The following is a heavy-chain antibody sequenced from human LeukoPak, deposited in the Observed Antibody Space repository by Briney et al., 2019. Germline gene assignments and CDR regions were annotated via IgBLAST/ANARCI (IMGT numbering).Heavy chain of an antibody. CDR3: TRHPTAMVNFDY. CDR2: IRRKANSYAT. V-gene: IGHV3-73*01. D-gene: IGHD5-18*01. J-gene: IGHJ4*02. CDR1: GFTFSGSA. Sequence: PGGSLKLSCAASGFTFSGSAMHWVRQAPGKGRDWLGSIRRKANSYATAYAASVKGRFTISRDDSKNTAYLQMNSLKTEDTAVYYCTRHPTAMVNFDYWGQGTLVTVSS.